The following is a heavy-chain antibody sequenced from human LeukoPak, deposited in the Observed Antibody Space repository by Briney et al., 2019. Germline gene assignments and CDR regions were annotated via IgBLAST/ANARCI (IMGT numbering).Heavy chain of an antibody. CDR1: GFTLSNYA. Sequence: GGSLRLCWAASGFTLSNYAMSWVRQAPGKGLEWVSTISDSGAGTYYADPVKGRFSISRDSSKNTLYLQKNRVRAEDTALYYRATGVRGYSSLSPRDYWGQRTLVTVSS. V-gene: IGHV3-23*01. CDR2: ISDSGAGT. CDR3: ATGVRGYSSLSPRDY. J-gene: IGHJ4*02. D-gene: IGHD6-6*01.